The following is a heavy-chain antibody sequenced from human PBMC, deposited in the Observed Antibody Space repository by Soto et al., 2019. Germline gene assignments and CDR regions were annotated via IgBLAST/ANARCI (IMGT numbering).Heavy chain of an antibody. CDR2: IKSKTDGGTT. CDR3: TTDDIDCSSTSCYSYYHYGMDV. Sequence: EVQLVESGGGLVKPGGSLRLSCAASGFTFSNAWMNWVRQAPGKGLEWVGRIKSKTDGGTTDYAAPVKGRFTISRDDSKNTLYLQMNSLKTEDTAVYYCTTDDIDCSSTSCYSYYHYGMDVWGQGTTVTVSS. CDR1: GFTFSNAW. V-gene: IGHV3-15*07. D-gene: IGHD2-2*02. J-gene: IGHJ6*02.